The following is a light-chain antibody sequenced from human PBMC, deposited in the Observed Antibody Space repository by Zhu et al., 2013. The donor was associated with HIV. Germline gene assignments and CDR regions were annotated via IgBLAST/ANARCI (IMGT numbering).Light chain of an antibody. CDR1: SSDVGAYNY. Sequence: QSALTQPASVSGSPGQSITISCTGTSSDVGAYNYVSWYQHHPGKAPKLMIYEVSNRPSGVSNRFSGSKSGNTASLTISGLQAEDEADYYCCSYANSLTWAFGGGTKVTVL. V-gene: IGLV2-14*01. CDR3: CSYANSLTWA. CDR2: EVS. J-gene: IGLJ3*02.